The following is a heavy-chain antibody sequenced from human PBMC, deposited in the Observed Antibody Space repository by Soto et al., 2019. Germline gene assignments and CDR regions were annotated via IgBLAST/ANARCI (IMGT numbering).Heavy chain of an antibody. Sequence: SETMSLTCTVSGGSISSYYWSWIRQPPGKGLEWIGYIYYSGSTNYNPSLKSRVTISVDTSKNQFSLKLSSVSAADTAVYYCARANYFESSGPFDYWGPGTLVTVSS. CDR1: GGSISSYY. V-gene: IGHV4-59*01. CDR2: IYYSGST. D-gene: IGHD3-22*01. CDR3: ARANYFESSGPFDY. J-gene: IGHJ4*02.